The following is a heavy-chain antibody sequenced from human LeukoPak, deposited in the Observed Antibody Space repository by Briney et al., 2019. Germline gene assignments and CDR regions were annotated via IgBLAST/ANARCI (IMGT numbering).Heavy chain of an antibody. D-gene: IGHD6-19*01. CDR3: ASTRRAAVAGRFDS. CDR2: IYHSGNT. CDR1: GASMSSNY. Sequence: SETLSLTCNVSGASMSSNYWSWIRQPPGKGLEWIGYIYHSGNTNYSPSLESRVTMLVDESKNQFSLRVHFVSAADTAAYYCASTRRAAVAGRFDSWGQGTLVTVSS. V-gene: IGHV4-4*09. J-gene: IGHJ4*02.